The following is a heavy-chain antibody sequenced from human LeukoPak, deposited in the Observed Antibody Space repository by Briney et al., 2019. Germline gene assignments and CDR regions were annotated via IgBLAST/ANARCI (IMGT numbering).Heavy chain of an antibody. V-gene: IGHV3-33*01. CDR1: GFTFSSYG. Sequence: GGSLRLSCAASGFTFSSYGMHWVRQAPSKGLEWVAVIWYDGSNKYYADSVKGRFTISRDNSKNTLYLQMNSLRAEDTAVYYCAREGGYYYDSSGYYHWGQGTLVTVSS. D-gene: IGHD3-22*01. J-gene: IGHJ5*02. CDR2: IWYDGSNK. CDR3: AREGGYYYDSSGYYH.